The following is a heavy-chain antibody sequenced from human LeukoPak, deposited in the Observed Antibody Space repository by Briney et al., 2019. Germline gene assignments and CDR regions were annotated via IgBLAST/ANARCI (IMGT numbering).Heavy chain of an antibody. CDR1: GFTFSSYA. CDR3: AKDMGSGSYVGYYYYYYGMDV. CDR2: ISWNSGSI. D-gene: IGHD3-10*01. Sequence: GGSLRLSCAASGFTFSSYAMSWVRQAPGKGLEWVSGISWNSGSIGYADSVKGRFTISRDNAKNSLYLQMNSLRAEDTALYYCAKDMGSGSYVGYYYYYYGMDVWGQGTTVTVSS. J-gene: IGHJ6*02. V-gene: IGHV3-9*01.